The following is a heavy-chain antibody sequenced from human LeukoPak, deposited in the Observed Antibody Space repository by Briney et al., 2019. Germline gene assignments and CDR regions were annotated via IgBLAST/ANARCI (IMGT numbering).Heavy chain of an antibody. CDR2: IYSDGST. D-gene: IGHD6-13*01. J-gene: IGHJ4*02. CDR3: ARDSIDPIAATVTEF. V-gene: IGHV3-53*01. Sequence: GGSLRLSCAASGFTVSSKYMSWVRQAPGKGLRGGSMIYSDGSTAYADSVKGRFTISRDNSKNTLYLQMNSLRAEDTAVYYCARDSIDPIAATVTEFWGQGTMVTVSS. CDR1: GFTVSSKY.